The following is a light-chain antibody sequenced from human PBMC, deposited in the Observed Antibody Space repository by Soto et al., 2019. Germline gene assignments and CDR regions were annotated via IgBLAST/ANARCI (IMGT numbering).Light chain of an antibody. CDR3: ISYTGSSASYV. J-gene: IGLJ1*01. CDR1: SSNVGSYKL. Sequence: QSALTQPASVSGSPGQSITISCTGTSSNVGSYKLVSWYQQHPGKAPKLMIFEVNKRPSGVSNRFSGSKSGNTASLTISGLQAEDEADYYCISYTGSSASYVFGTGTKLTVL. V-gene: IGLV2-14*02. CDR2: EVN.